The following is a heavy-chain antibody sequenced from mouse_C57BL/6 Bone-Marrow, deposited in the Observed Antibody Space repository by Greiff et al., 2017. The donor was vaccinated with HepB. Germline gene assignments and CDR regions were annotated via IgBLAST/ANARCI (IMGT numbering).Heavy chain of an antibody. CDR1: GYTFTSYW. CDR2: IDPSDSFT. V-gene: IGHV1-50*01. D-gene: IGHD3-2*02. CDR3: ARGSGYVGY. J-gene: IGHJ2*01. Sequence: VQLQHPGAELVKPGASVKLSCKASGYTFTSYWMQWVKQRPGQGLEWIGEIDPSDSFTNYNQKFKGKATLTVDTSSSTAYMQLSSLTSEDSAVYYCARGSGYVGYWGQGTTLTVSS.